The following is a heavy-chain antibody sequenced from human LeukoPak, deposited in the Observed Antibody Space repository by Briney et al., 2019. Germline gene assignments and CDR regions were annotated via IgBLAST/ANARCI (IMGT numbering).Heavy chain of an antibody. V-gene: IGHV4-39*07. J-gene: IGHJ4*02. CDR3: ARDQQYYDYVWGG. Sequence: SETLSLTCTVSGGSISSSSYYWGWIRQPPGKGLEWIGSIYYSGSTYYNPSLKSRVTISVDTSKNQFSLKLSSVTAADTAVYYCARDQQYYDYVWGGWGQGTLVTVSS. CDR1: GGSISSSSYY. D-gene: IGHD3-16*01. CDR2: IYYSGST.